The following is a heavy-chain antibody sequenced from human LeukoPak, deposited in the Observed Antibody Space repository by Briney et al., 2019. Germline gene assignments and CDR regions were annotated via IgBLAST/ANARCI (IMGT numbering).Heavy chain of an antibody. Sequence: GGSLRLSCAASGFTFSDYYMSWVRQAPGKGLEWVAVISYDGSNKYYADSVKGRFIISRDNSKNTLYLQMNSLRAEDTAVYYCAKCAREGYSGYDTFDYWGQGTLVTVSS. CDR2: ISYDGSNK. D-gene: IGHD5-12*01. CDR3: AKCAREGYSGYDTFDY. V-gene: IGHV3-30*18. CDR1: GFTFSDYY. J-gene: IGHJ4*02.